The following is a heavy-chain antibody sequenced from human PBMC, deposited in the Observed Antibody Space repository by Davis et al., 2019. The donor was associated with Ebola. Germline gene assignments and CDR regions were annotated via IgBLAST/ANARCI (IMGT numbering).Heavy chain of an antibody. D-gene: IGHD1-7*01. Sequence: GESLKISCAASGFTFSSYAMHWVRQAPGKGLEWVAVISYDGSNKYYADSVKGRFTISRDNSKNTLYLQMNSLRAEDTAVYYCAKLELLGYWGQGTLVTVSS. J-gene: IGHJ4*02. V-gene: IGHV3-30*04. CDR3: AKLELLGY. CDR1: GFTFSSYA. CDR2: ISYDGSNK.